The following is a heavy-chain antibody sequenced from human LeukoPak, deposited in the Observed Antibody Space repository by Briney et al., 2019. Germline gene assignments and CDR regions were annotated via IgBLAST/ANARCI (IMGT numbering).Heavy chain of an antibody. CDR2: IYPGDSDT. Sequence: GESLKISCKGSGYSFTTYWIGWVRQMPGKGLEWVGIIYPGDSDTRYSPSFQGQVTISADKSISTAYLQWSSLKASDTAMYYCARPPPTYYYDSSASYDAFDIWGQGTMVTVSS. V-gene: IGHV5-51*01. CDR1: GYSFTTYW. D-gene: IGHD3-22*01. CDR3: ARPPPTYYYDSSASYDAFDI. J-gene: IGHJ3*02.